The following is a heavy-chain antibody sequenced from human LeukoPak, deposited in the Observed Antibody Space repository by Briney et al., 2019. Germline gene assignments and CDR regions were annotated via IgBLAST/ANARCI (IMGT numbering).Heavy chain of an antibody. CDR1: GFTFSSYA. Sequence: GGSLRLSCAASGFTFSSYAMHWVRQAPGKGLEWVAVISYDGSNKYYADSVKGRFTISRDNSKNTLYLQMNSLRAEDTAVYYCASDFWSGYYSDYWGQGTPVTVSS. V-gene: IGHV3-30-3*01. CDR2: ISYDGSNK. J-gene: IGHJ4*02. CDR3: ASDFWSGYYSDY. D-gene: IGHD3-3*01.